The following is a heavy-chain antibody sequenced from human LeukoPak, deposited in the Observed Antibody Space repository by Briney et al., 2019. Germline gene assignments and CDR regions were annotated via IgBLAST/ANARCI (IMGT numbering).Heavy chain of an antibody. CDR3: ARDRGIIGTTGYYYMDV. J-gene: IGHJ6*03. Sequence: GGSLRLSCAASGFTFSSYAMSWIRQAPGKGLEWVSYIGSTIYYADSVKGRFTISRDNAKNSLYLQMNSLRAEDTAVYYCARDRGIIGTTGYYYMDVWGKGTTVTVSS. D-gene: IGHD1-14*01. CDR2: IGSTI. V-gene: IGHV3-11*04. CDR1: GFTFSSYA.